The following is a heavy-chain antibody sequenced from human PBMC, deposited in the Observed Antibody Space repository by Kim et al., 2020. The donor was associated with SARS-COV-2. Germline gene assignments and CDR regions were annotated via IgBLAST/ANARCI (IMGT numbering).Heavy chain of an antibody. Sequence: GGSLRLSCAASGFTFSSYAMSWVRQAPGKGLEWVSAISGSGGSTYYADSVKGRFTISRDNSKNTLYLQMNSLRAEDTAVYYCAKRKFAEYQLWFDYWAREPWSPSPQ. V-gene: IGHV3-23*01. CDR2: ISGSGGST. D-gene: IGHD2-2*01. CDR3: AKRKFAEYQLWFDY. CDR1: GFTFSSYA. J-gene: IGHJ4*02.